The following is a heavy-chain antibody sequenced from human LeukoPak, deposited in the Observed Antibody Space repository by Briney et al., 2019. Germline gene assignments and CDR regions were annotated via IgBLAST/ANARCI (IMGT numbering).Heavy chain of an antibody. V-gene: IGHV4-39*06. CDR2: IYHSGST. Sequence: SETLSLTCTVSGGSISSGTYYWAWIRQPPGRGLEWIGTIYHSGSTYYNPSLKSRVPMSVDTSKNQFPLNLTSLTAADTAVYYCARDRKYYYHMDVWGKGTTVTVSS. CDR3: ARDRKYYYHMDV. D-gene: IGHD1-14*01. CDR1: GGSISSGTYY. J-gene: IGHJ6*03.